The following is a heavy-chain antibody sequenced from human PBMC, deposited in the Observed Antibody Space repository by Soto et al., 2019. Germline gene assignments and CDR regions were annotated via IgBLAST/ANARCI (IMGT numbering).Heavy chain of an antibody. CDR2: IYHSGST. Sequence: SETLSLTCAVSGYSTSSGYYWGWIRQPPGKGLEWIGSIYHSGSTYYNPSLKSRVTISVDTSKNQFSLKLSSVTAADTAVYYCAREGQIQPLGGGSCYSYWGQGTLVTVS. CDR3: AREGQIQPLGGGSCYSY. D-gene: IGHD2-15*01. J-gene: IGHJ4*02. V-gene: IGHV4-38-2*02. CDR1: GYSTSSGYY.